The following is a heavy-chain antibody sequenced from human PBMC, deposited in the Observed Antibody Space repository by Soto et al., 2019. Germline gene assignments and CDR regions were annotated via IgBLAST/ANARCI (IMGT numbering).Heavy chain of an antibody. Sequence: QVHLVESGGGVVQPGRSLRLSCAASGFTFSPFALHWVRQAPGEGLEWVALISHEGSIEKYADSVNGRFTISRDNSKNTLYMQMDSLRLEDTGVYYCARDGVPDDIRSGGYWFDPWRQGTQVTVSS. V-gene: IGHV3-30-3*01. CDR3: ARDGVPDDIRSGGYWFDP. CDR1: GFTFSPFA. CDR2: ISHEGSIE. D-gene: IGHD3-3*01. J-gene: IGHJ5*02.